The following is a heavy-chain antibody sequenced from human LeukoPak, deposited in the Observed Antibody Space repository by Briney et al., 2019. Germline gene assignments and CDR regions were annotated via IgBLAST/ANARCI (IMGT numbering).Heavy chain of an antibody. D-gene: IGHD3-10*01. Sequence: SETLSLTCAVSGDSMSSGYYWGWIRQSPEKGLEWIGSIYESGSTYYNPSLRSRVTISADTSKNQISLKLDSVTAADTAVYYCATRNYGSGTYAGAFDTWGQGTLVTVSS. CDR2: IYESGST. J-gene: IGHJ3*02. CDR3: ATRNYGSGTYAGAFDT. CDR1: GDSMSSGYY. V-gene: IGHV4-38-2*01.